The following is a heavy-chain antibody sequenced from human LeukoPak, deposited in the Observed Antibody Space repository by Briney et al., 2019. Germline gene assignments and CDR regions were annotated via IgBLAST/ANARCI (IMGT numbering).Heavy chain of an antibody. V-gene: IGHV3-23*01. J-gene: IGHJ6*03. CDR3: AKLTGELLNYYYYYYMDV. D-gene: IGHD1-26*01. CDR2: ISGSGGST. Sequence: PGGSPRLSCAASGFTFSSYAMSWVRQAPGKGLKWVSAISGSGGSTYYADSVKGRFTISRDNSKNTLYLQMNSLRAEDTAVYYCAKLTGELLNYYYYYYMDVWGKGTTVTVSS. CDR1: GFTFSSYA.